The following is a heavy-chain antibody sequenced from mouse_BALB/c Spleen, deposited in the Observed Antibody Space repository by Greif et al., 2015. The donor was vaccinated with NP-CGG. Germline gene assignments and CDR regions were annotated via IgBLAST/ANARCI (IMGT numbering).Heavy chain of an antibody. D-gene: IGHD2-2*01. Sequence: EVQLQESGPGLVKPSQSLSLTCTVTGYSITSDYAWNWIRQFPGNKLEWMGYISYSGSTSYNPSLKSRISITRDTSKNQFFLQLNSVTTEDTATYYGARGGYPAWFAYWGQGTLVTVSA. V-gene: IGHV3-2*02. CDR2: ISYSGST. CDR3: ARGGYPAWFAY. J-gene: IGHJ3*01. CDR1: GYSITSDYA.